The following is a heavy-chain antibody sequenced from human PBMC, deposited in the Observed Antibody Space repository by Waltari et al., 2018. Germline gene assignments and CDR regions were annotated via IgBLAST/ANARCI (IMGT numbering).Heavy chain of an antibody. V-gene: IGHV3-48*03. J-gene: IGHJ4*02. CDR3: ASSTIPLGY. CDR2: SSSSGSTI. D-gene: IGHD2-21*01. Sequence: EVQLVVSGGGLVQPGGSLRLSCAASGFTFSSYEMNWVRQAPGTGLEWGSYSSSSGSTIYYADSVKGRFTISRDNAKNSLYLQMNSLRAEDTAVYYCASSTIPLGYWGQGTLVTVSS. CDR1: GFTFSSYE.